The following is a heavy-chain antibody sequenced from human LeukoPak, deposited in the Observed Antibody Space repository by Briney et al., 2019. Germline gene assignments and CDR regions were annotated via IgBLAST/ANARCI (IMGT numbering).Heavy chain of an antibody. CDR2: IYYTGST. J-gene: IGHJ5*01. CDR3: ARAVLATKSEHWFDS. Sequence: SETLSLTCTVSGGSIRSYWSWIRQPPGKGLEWIGYIYYTGSTNYNSSLKSRVTISVDTSKNQFSLNLSSVTAADTAMYYCARAVLATKSEHWFDSWGQGTLVTVSS. V-gene: IGHV4-59*01. D-gene: IGHD2-8*01. CDR1: GGSIRSY.